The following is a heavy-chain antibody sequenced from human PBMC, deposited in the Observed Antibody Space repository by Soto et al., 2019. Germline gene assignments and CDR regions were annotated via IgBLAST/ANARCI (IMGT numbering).Heavy chain of an antibody. J-gene: IGHJ4*02. V-gene: IGHV3-30*18. CDR3: AKDRLAYGLFDY. Sequence: GGSLRLSCAASGFTFSSYGMHWVRRAPGKGLEWVAVISYDGSNKYYADSVKGRFTISRDNSKNTLYLQMNSLRAEDTAVYYCAKDRLAYGLFDYWGQGTLVTVSS. CDR1: GFTFSSYG. CDR2: ISYDGSNK. D-gene: IGHD4-17*01.